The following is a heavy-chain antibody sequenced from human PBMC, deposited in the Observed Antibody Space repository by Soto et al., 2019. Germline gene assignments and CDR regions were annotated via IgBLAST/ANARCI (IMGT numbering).Heavy chain of an antibody. V-gene: IGHV1-18*01. CDR3: ARVDTAMAPYYYYYYMDV. CDR1: GYTFTSYG. Sequence: ASVKVSCKASGYTFTSYGISCVRQAPGQGLEWMGWISAYNGNTNYAQKLQGRVTMTTDTSTSTAYMELRSPRSDDTAVYYCARVDTAMAPYYYYYYMDVWGKGTTVTVSS. J-gene: IGHJ6*03. D-gene: IGHD5-18*01. CDR2: ISAYNGNT.